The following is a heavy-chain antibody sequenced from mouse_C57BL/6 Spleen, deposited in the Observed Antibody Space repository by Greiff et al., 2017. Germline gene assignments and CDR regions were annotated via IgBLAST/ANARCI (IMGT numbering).Heavy chain of an antibody. Sequence: VQLQQSGAELVRPGASVKLSCTASGFNIKDYYMHWVKQRPEQGLEWIGRIDPEDGDTEYAPKFQGKATMTADTSSNTAYLQLSSLTSEDTAVYYCTKDYYGLWYFDVWGTGTTVTVSS. CDR1: GFNIKDYY. D-gene: IGHD1-1*01. CDR3: TKDYYGLWYFDV. V-gene: IGHV14-1*01. CDR2: IDPEDGDT. J-gene: IGHJ1*03.